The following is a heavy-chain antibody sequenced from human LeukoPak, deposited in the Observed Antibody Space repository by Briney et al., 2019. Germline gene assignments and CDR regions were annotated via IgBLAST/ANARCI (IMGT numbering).Heavy chain of an antibody. Sequence: GGSLRLSCGASELAFKNVWMSWVRQAPGKGLEWVSGISGSADNTYYADSVKGRFTISRYNSKNTLYLQMNSLRAEDTAIYYCAKDLRYGYIEALDYWGQGTLVTVSS. V-gene: IGHV3-23*01. D-gene: IGHD5-18*01. CDR2: ISGSADNT. J-gene: IGHJ4*02. CDR3: AKDLRYGYIEALDY. CDR1: ELAFKNVW.